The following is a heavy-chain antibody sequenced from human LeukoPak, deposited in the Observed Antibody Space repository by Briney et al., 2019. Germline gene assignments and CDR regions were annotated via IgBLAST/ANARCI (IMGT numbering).Heavy chain of an antibody. CDR1: GGFISSYY. D-gene: IGHD4-17*01. CDR3: ARTGSTVTMLYPFDH. J-gene: IGHJ4*02. V-gene: IGHV4-59*01. CDR2: IYYSGST. Sequence: SETLSLTCTVSGGFISSYYWSWIRQPPGKGLEWIGYIYYSGSTNYNPSLKSRVSISVDTSKNQFSLKLSSVTAADTAVYYCARTGSTVTMLYPFDHWGQGTLVTVSS.